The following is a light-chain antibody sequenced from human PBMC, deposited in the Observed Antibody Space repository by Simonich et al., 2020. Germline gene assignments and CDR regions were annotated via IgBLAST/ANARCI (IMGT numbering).Light chain of an antibody. CDR2: GAS. CDR1: QSVLYSSNNKNY. V-gene: IGKV4-1*01. J-gene: IGKJ1*01. Sequence: DIVMTQSLDSLAVSLGERATINCKSSQSVLYSSNNKNYLAWYQQKPGQPPKLLIYGASTRESGVPDRFRGSGSGTDFTLTISSLQAEDVAVYYCQQYYSTPPTFGQGTKVEIK. CDR3: QQYYSTPPT.